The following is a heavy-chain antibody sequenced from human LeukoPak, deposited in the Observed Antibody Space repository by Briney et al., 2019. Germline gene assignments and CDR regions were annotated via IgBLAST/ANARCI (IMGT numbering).Heavy chain of an antibody. CDR2: FDPEDGET. CDR1: GYTLTELS. Sequence: EASVKVSCKVSGYTLTELSMHWVRQAPGKGLEWMGGFDPEDGETIYARKFQGRVTMTEDTSTDTAYMELSSLRSEDTAVYYCARDRRDGYNYEVDYWGQGTLVTVSS. V-gene: IGHV1-24*01. CDR3: ARDRRDGYNYEVDY. D-gene: IGHD5-24*01. J-gene: IGHJ4*02.